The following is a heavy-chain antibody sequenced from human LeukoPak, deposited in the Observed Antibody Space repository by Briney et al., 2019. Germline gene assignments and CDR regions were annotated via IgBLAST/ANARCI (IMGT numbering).Heavy chain of an antibody. Sequence: ASVKVSLTASGYTFTSYGISWVRQAPGQGLERMGWISAYNGNTNYAQKLQGRVTMTTDTSTSTAYMELRSLRSDDTAVYYCARGDIVATRGFYYFDYWGQGTLVTVSS. CDR1: GYTFTSYG. D-gene: IGHD5-12*01. J-gene: IGHJ4*02. V-gene: IGHV1-18*04. CDR2: ISAYNGNT. CDR3: ARGDIVATRGFYYFDY.